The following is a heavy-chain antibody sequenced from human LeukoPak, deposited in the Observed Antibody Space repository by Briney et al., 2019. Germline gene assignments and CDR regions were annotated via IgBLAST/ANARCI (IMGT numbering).Heavy chain of an antibody. CDR2: ITSGGSPT. Sequence: GGSLRLSCVASGLNFNKYAMNWVRQAPGKGPEWIAYITSGGSPTHYADSVKGRFTISRDNAKNSLFLQMTSLRVEDTAVYYCARAYDFWSVPGGFWGQGTLVTVSS. D-gene: IGHD3-3*01. CDR3: ARAYDFWSVPGGF. V-gene: IGHV3-48*03. J-gene: IGHJ4*02. CDR1: GLNFNKYA.